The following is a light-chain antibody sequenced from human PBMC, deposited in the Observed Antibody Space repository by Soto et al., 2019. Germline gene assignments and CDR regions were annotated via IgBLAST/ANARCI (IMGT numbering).Light chain of an antibody. V-gene: IGKV1-9*01. CDR1: QGISSY. CDR2: AAS. J-gene: IGKJ3*01. CDR3: QQLNSYPLT. Sequence: DIQLTQSPSFLSASVGDRVTITCRASQGISSYLAWYQQKPGTAPKLLIYAASTLQSGVPSRFSGGGSGTEFTLTISSLQPEDFATYYCQQLNSYPLTFGPGTKVDIK.